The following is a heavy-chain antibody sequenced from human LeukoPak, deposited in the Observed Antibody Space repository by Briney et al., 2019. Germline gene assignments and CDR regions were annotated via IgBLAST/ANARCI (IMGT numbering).Heavy chain of an antibody. CDR2: INSDGSST. D-gene: IGHD2-15*01. J-gene: IGHJ1*01. CDR3: AKLNSRYCSGGSCHGHQH. Sequence: GGSLRLSCAASGFTFSSYWMHWVRQAPGKGLVWVSRINSDGSSTSYADSVKGRFTISRDNAKNTLYLQMNSLRAEDTAVYYCAKLNSRYCSGGSCHGHQHWGQGTLVTVSS. V-gene: IGHV3-74*01. CDR1: GFTFSSYW.